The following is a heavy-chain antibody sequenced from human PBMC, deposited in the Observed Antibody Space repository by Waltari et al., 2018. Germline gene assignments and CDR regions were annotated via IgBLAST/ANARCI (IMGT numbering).Heavy chain of an antibody. V-gene: IGHV1-3*01. CDR2: INAGNGNT. J-gene: IGHJ4*02. Sequence: QVQLVQSGAEVKKPGASVKVSCKASGYTFTSYAMHWVSQAPGQRLEWMGWINAGNGNTKYSQKFHGRVTITRDTSAIPAYMELISLRSEDTAVYYCARDIAEYSRSAGDYCGQGTLVTFSS. D-gene: IGHD6-6*01. CDR3: ARDIAEYSRSAGDY. CDR1: GYTFTSYA.